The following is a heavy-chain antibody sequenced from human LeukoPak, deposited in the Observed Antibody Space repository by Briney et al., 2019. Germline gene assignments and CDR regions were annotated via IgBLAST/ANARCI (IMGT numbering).Heavy chain of an antibody. CDR3: ARGGGSGSYYNLWYFDY. V-gene: IGHV1-18*01. CDR1: GYTYTSYG. Sequence: ASVKVSCKASGYTYTSYGISWMRQAPGQGLEWMGWISAYSETTDHSQKFQGRVTTTTDASTSTAYMELRSLRSDDTAIYYCARGGGSGSYYNLWYFDYWGQGTLVTVSS. CDR2: ISAYSETT. D-gene: IGHD3-10*01. J-gene: IGHJ4*02.